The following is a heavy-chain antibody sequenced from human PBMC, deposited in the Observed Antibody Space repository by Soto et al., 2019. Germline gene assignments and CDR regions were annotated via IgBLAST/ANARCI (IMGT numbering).Heavy chain of an antibody. D-gene: IGHD6-19*01. V-gene: IGHV3-33*01. Sequence: PGGSLRLSCAASGFTFSSYGMHWVRQAPGKGLEWVAVIWYDGSNKYYADSVKGRFTISRDNSKNTLYLQMNSLRAEDTAVYYCARDQYSSGSGGMDVWGQGTTVTVYS. CDR1: GFTFSSYG. CDR2: IWYDGSNK. J-gene: IGHJ6*02. CDR3: ARDQYSSGSGGMDV.